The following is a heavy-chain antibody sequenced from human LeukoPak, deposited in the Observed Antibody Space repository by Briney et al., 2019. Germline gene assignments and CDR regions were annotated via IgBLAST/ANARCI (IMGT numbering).Heavy chain of an antibody. V-gene: IGHV4-39*01. J-gene: IGHJ4*02. Sequence: TSETLSLTCTVSGSSISSSSYYWGWIRQPPGKGLEWIGSIYYSGSTYYNPSLKSRVTISVDTSKNQFSLKLSSVTAADTAVYYCARYSKLITILIWGQGTLVTVSS. D-gene: IGHD3-9*01. CDR2: IYYSGST. CDR3: ARYSKLITILI. CDR1: GSSISSSSYY.